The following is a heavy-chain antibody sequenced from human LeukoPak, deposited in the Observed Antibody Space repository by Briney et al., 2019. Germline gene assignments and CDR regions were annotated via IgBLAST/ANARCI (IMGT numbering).Heavy chain of an antibody. CDR2: ISWNSGSI. V-gene: IGHV3-9*01. D-gene: IGHD4-17*01. CDR1: GFTFDDYA. J-gene: IGHJ4*02. CDR3: AKDIGGLDDDYADFDY. Sequence: GGSLRLSCAASGFTFDDYAMHWVRQAPGKGLEWVSGISWNSGSIGYADSVKGRFTISRDNAKNSLYLQMNSLRAEDTALYYCAKDIGGLDDDYADFDYWGQGTLVTVSS.